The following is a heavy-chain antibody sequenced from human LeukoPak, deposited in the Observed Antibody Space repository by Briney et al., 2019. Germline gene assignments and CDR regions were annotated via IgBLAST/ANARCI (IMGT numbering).Heavy chain of an antibody. Sequence: GGSLRLSCAGSGFTFSSYSMNWVRQAPGKGLEWVSSISSSSSYIYYADSVKGRFTISRDNAKNSLYLQMNSLRAEDTALYYCARDLYDSSGYYFNYWGQGTLVTVSS. CDR1: GFTFSSYS. CDR2: ISSSSSYI. V-gene: IGHV3-21*04. D-gene: IGHD3-22*01. CDR3: ARDLYDSSGYYFNY. J-gene: IGHJ4*02.